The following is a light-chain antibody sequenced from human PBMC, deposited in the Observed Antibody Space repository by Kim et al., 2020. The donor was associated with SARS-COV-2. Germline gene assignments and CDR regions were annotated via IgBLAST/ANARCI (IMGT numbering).Light chain of an antibody. CDR3: QKYNSASFT. Sequence: SSVDGRVTISCRASQGIRNYLAWYQQKPGRVPKLLIYAASALQSGVPSRFSGSGSGTDFTLTITSLQPEAVASYYCQKYNSASFTFGPGTKVDIK. V-gene: IGKV1-27*01. CDR2: AAS. J-gene: IGKJ3*01. CDR1: QGIRNY.